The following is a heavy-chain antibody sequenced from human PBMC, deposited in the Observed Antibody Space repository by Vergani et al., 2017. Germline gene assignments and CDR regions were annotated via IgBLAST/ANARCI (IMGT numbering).Heavy chain of an antibody. CDR1: GGTFSSYA. V-gene: IGHV1-69*01. CDR2: IIPIFGTA. Sequence: QVQLVQSGAEVKKPGSSVKVSCKASGGTFSSYAISWVRQAPGQGLEWMGGIIPIFGTANYAQKFQGRVTITADESTSTAYMELSSLRSEDTAVYYCASIPRGSAGSYYYYMDFWGKGTTVTVSS. J-gene: IGHJ6*03. D-gene: IGHD6-25*01. CDR3: ASIPRGSAGSYYYYMDF.